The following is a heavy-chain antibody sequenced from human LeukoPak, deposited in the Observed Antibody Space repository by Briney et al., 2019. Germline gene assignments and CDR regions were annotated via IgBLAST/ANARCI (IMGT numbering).Heavy chain of an antibody. CDR2: IGTAGDT. D-gene: IGHD6-13*01. V-gene: IGHV3-13*01. J-gene: IGHJ3*02. CDR3: ARGGTVTSSSWSGGAFDI. Sequence: PGGSLRLSCAASGFTFSGYDMHWVRQATGKGLEWVSAIGTAGDTYYPGSVKGRFTISRENAKNSLYLQMNSLRAGDTAVYYCARGGTVTSSSWSGGAFDIWGQGTMVTVSS. CDR1: GFTFSGYD.